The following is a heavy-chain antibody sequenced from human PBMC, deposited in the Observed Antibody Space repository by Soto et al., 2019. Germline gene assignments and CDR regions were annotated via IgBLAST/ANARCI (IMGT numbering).Heavy chain of an antibody. CDR1: GGSISSYY. J-gene: IGHJ4*02. CDR3: ARHTPAISISDH. D-gene: IGHD2-15*01. Sequence: SETLSLTCTVSGGSISSYYWSWIRQPPGKGLEWIGYIYYGGSTNYNPSLKSRVTISVDTSKNQFSLKLSSVTAADTAVYYCARHTPAISISDHWGQGTLVTVSS. V-gene: IGHV4-59*08. CDR2: IYYGGST.